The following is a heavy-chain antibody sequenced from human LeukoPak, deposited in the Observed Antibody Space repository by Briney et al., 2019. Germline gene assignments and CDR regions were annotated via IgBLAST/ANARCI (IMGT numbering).Heavy chain of an antibody. CDR1: GGSISRNSYY. Sequence: SETLSLTRTVSGGSISRNSYYCSSIRQPAGEGLGWIRRIYTSGSTNYKPSLKSRVTMSVDTSKNQVSLKLSSVTAADTAVYYCARVEEDLDPDYYGSGSYYFDPWGQGTLVTVPS. CDR2: IYTSGST. CDR3: ARVEEDLDPDYYGSGSYYFDP. J-gene: IGHJ5*02. D-gene: IGHD3-10*01. V-gene: IGHV4-61*02.